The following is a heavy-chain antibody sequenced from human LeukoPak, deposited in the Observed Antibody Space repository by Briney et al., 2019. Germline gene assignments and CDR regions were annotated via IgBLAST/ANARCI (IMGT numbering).Heavy chain of an antibody. V-gene: IGHV3-21*01. D-gene: IGHD2-2*01. CDR1: GFTFNRYS. J-gene: IGHJ4*02. CDR2: ISSSSSYI. Sequence: GGSLRLSCAASGFTFNRYSMNWVRQAPGKGLEWVSSISSSSSYIYYADSVKGRFTISRDNAKKSMYLEMNSLRAEDTAVYYCARVQFSAVVVPAAMNYWGQGTLVTVSS. CDR3: ARVQFSAVVVPAAMNY.